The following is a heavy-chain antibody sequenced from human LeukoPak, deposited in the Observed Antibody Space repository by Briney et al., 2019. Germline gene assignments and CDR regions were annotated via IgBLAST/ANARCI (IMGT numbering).Heavy chain of an antibody. J-gene: IGHJ3*02. CDR1: GYTFTGYY. CDR2: INPNSGGT. D-gene: IGHD3-22*01. Sequence: ASVKVSCKASGYTFTGYYMHWVRQAPGQGLEWMGWINPNSGGTNYAQKFQGRVTMTRDTSISTAYMELSRLRSDDTAVYYCARVRRITMIANAFDIWGQGTMVTVPS. V-gene: IGHV1-2*02. CDR3: ARVRRITMIANAFDI.